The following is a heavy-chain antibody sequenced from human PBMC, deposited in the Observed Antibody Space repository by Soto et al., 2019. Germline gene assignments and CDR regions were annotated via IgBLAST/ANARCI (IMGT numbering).Heavy chain of an antibody. CDR1: GYTFTSYY. CDR3: ARDSAVVVVSSFDI. CDR2: INACNGNT. Sequence: GASVKVSCKASGYTFTSYYMHWVRQAPGQGLEWVGMINACNGNTNYAQKLQGRVTMTRDTSTSTAYMELRSLRSDDTAVYYCARDSAVVVVSSFDIWGQGTMVTVSS. J-gene: IGHJ3*02. V-gene: IGHV1-46*01. D-gene: IGHD2-15*01.